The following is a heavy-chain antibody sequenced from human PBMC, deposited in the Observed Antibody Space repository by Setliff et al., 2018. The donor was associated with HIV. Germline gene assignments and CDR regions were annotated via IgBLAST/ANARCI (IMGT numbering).Heavy chain of an antibody. J-gene: IGHJ4*02. D-gene: IGHD6-25*01. Sequence: NPGGSLRLSCAASGFTFNKAWMSWVRQAPGKGLEWVGRIKSKTDGGTPDYAARVKGRCTISRDDSKNILYLQTNTLKTVDTAVYYCVTLPHLAAGYSKNYDYWGQGRMVTVSS. CDR1: GFTFNKAW. CDR2: IKSKTDGGTP. CDR3: VTLPHLAAGYSKNYDY. V-gene: IGHV3-15*01.